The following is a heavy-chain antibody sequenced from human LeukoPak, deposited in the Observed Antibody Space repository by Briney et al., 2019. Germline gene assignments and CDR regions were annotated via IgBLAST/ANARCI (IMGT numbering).Heavy chain of an antibody. D-gene: IGHD3-22*01. CDR3: AKGAPNYYDSSGYYNFDY. CDR1: GFTFSSYG. Sequence: GGSLRLSCAASGFTFSSYGMSWVRQAPGKGLEWVSAISGSGGSTYYADSVKGRFTISRDNSKNTLYLQMNSLRAEDTAVYYCAKGAPNYYDSSGYYNFDYWGQGTLVTVSS. CDR2: ISGSGGST. J-gene: IGHJ4*02. V-gene: IGHV3-23*01.